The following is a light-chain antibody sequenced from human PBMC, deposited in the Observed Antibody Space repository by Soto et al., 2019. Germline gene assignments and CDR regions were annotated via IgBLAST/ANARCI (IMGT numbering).Light chain of an antibody. CDR2: DAS. Sequence: DIVMTQSPATLSVSPGERATLSCSASQSISNNLAWYQQKPGQAPRLLIYDASTRATGVPARFSGSGSGTEFTLTISSLQSEDFAFYYCQQCTNWPPYTFGQGPKLEIK. CDR3: QQCTNWPPYT. J-gene: IGKJ2*01. V-gene: IGKV3-15*01. CDR1: QSISNN.